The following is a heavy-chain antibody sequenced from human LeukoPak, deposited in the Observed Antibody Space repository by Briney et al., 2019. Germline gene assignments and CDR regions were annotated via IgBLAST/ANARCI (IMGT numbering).Heavy chain of an antibody. J-gene: IGHJ6*02. CDR3: ARVLYSSSSVYYYYGMDV. CDR1: GGSIGSYY. D-gene: IGHD6-13*01. Sequence: SETLSLTCTVSGGSIGSYYWSWIRQPPGKGLEWIGYIYYSGSTNYNPSLKSRVTISVDTSKNQFSLKLSSVTAADTAVYYCARVLYSSSSVYYYYGMDVWGQGTTVTVSS. CDR2: IYYSGST. V-gene: IGHV4-59*01.